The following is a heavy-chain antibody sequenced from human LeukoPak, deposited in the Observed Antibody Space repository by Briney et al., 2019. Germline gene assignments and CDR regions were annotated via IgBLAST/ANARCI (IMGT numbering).Heavy chain of an antibody. V-gene: IGHV3-7*01. CDR2: IRADESET. CDR3: ARLGDSSTACYRAVDY. D-gene: IGHD2-2*01. J-gene: IGHJ4*02. Sequence: GGSLRLSCAASGFTFSSYCMSWVRQAPGKGLEWVASIRADESETYYVDSVKGRFTIPRDNAKNSLYLQMNSLRAEDTAVYSCARLGDSSTACYRAVDYWGQGTLVTVSS. CDR1: GFTFSSYC.